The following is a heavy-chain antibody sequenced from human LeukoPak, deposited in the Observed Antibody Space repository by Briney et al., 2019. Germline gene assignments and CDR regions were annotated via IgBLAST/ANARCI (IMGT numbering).Heavy chain of an antibody. D-gene: IGHD5-24*01. CDR1: GFTVSDNY. V-gene: IGHV3-53*01. CDR2: IYSGGST. Sequence: GGSLRLSCAVSGFTVSDNYMTWVRQAPGKGLEWVSVIYSGGSTYYADSVTGRFTISRDNSKNTLYLQMNSLRVEDTAVYYCARDGVDEYNYLYGMDVWGQGTTVTVSS. CDR3: ARDGVDEYNYLYGMDV. J-gene: IGHJ6*02.